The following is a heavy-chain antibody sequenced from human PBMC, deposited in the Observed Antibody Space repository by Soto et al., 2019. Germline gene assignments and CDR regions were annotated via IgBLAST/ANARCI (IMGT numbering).Heavy chain of an antibody. CDR3: AHIFSCSGIICYSNITGLDP. J-gene: IGHJ5*02. CDR2: IYWDDDK. Sequence: SGPTLVNPTQTLTLTCTFSGFSLSTSGVGVGWIRQPPGKALEWLALIYWDDDKRYSPSLKSRLTITKDTSKNQVVLTMTTMAPVNTATYYCAHIFSCSGIICYSNITGLDPWAQET. CDR1: GFSLSTSGVG. V-gene: IGHV2-5*02. D-gene: IGHD2-15*01.